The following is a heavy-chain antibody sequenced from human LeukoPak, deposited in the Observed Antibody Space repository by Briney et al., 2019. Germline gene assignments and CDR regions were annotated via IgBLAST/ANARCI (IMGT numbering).Heavy chain of an antibody. V-gene: IGHV4-39*01. CDR3: AVGSGSYFGSY. Sequence: PSETLSLTCTVSGGSISSSSYYWGWIRQPPGKGLEWIGSIYYSGSTYYNPSLKSRVTISVDTSKNQFSLKLSSVTAADTAVYYCAVGSGSYFGSYRGQGTLVTVSS. CDR1: GGSISSSSYY. CDR2: IYYSGST. D-gene: IGHD1-26*01. J-gene: IGHJ4*02.